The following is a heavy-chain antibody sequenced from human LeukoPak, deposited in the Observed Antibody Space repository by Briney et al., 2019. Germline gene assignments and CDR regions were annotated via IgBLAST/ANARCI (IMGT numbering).Heavy chain of an antibody. D-gene: IGHD3-22*01. Sequence: GGSLRLSCAASGFTFSNAWMSWVRQAPGKGLEWVARIKSKTDGGTTDYAAPVKGRFTISRDDSKNTLYLQMNSLKTEDTAVYYCTTGITMIAVVSDYWGQGTLVTVSS. CDR2: IKSKTDGGTT. CDR3: TTGITMIAVVSDY. V-gene: IGHV3-15*01. CDR1: GFTFSNAW. J-gene: IGHJ4*02.